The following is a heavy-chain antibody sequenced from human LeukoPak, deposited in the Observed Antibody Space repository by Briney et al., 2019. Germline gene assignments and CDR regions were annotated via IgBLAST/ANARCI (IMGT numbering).Heavy chain of an antibody. J-gene: IGHJ4*02. CDR1: GFTVSINY. D-gene: IGHD5-18*01. CDR2: LYSGGNT. V-gene: IGHV3-66*01. Sequence: GGSLRLSGAASGFTVSINYMSWVRQAPGKGLEWVSVLYSGGNTYYADSVKGRFTISRDNSKNTLYLQMNSLRADDTAVYYCASVGRGSIYGYADYWGQGTLVTVSS. CDR3: ASVGRGSIYGYADY.